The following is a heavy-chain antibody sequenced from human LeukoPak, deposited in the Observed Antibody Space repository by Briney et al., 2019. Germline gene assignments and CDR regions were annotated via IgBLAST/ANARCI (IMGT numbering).Heavy chain of an antibody. CDR2: IKPDGGEK. V-gene: IGHV3-7*01. J-gene: IGHJ3*02. D-gene: IGHD4-17*01. CDR3: ARDRTSDYGHNVGAFDI. Sequence: GGSLRLSCAASGFTFSNSWMSWVRQAPGKGLEWVANIKPDGGEKYYVDSVKGRFTISRDNVKNSLYLQMNSLRAEDTAVYYCARDRTSDYGHNVGAFDIWGQGTMVTVSS. CDR1: GFTFSNSW.